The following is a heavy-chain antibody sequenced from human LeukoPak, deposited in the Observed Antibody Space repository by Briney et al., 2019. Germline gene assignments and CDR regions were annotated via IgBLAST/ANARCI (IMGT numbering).Heavy chain of an antibody. D-gene: IGHD5-18*01. Sequence: PGGSLRLSCAASGFTFSSYSMNWVRQAPGKGLEWVSGISWNSGSIGYADSVKGRFTISRDNAKNSLYLQMNSLRAEDTALYYCAKDMAAMVTSTQDHWGQGTLVTVSS. CDR2: ISWNSGSI. J-gene: IGHJ4*02. CDR3: AKDMAAMVTSTQDH. V-gene: IGHV3-9*01. CDR1: GFTFSSYS.